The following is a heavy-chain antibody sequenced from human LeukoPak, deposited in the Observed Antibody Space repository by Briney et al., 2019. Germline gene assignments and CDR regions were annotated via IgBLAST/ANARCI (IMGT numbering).Heavy chain of an antibody. Sequence: GGSLRLSCAASGFTVSSNYMSWVRQAPGKGLEWVSVIYSGGSTYYADSVKGRFTISRDNSKNTLYLQMDSLRAEDTAVYYCARDGHSYGQDYWGQGTLVTVSS. CDR3: ARDGHSYGQDY. D-gene: IGHD5-18*01. J-gene: IGHJ4*02. CDR1: GFTVSSNY. V-gene: IGHV3-53*01. CDR2: IYSGGST.